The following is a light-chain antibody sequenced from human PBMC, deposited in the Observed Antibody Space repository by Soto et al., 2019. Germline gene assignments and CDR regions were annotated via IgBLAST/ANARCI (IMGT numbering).Light chain of an antibody. V-gene: IGLV1-51*01. CDR1: ISNIGNNY. Sequence: QSVLTQPPSVSAAPGQKVTISCSGSISNIGNNYVSWYQQLPGTAPKLLIYDNNKRPSGIPDRFSGSKSGTSATLAITGLQTGDAADYYCGAWESSLNPFVFGTGTKVTVL. CDR3: GAWESSLNPFV. J-gene: IGLJ1*01. CDR2: DNN.